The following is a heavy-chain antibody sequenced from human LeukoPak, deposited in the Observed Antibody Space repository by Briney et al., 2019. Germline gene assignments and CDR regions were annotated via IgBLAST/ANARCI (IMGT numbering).Heavy chain of an antibody. V-gene: IGHV3-33*01. CDR3: ARGAYRGGNTLDF. CDR1: GYTFKNYA. Sequence: GSLRLSCAASGYTFKNYAVHWVRQAPGKGLEWVAVIWYDGSNKYYADSVKGRFTISRDNSRDTLYLQMNSLRAEDTALYFCARGAYRGGNTLDFWGQGTLVTVPS. J-gene: IGHJ4*02. D-gene: IGHD6-19*01. CDR2: IWYDGSNK.